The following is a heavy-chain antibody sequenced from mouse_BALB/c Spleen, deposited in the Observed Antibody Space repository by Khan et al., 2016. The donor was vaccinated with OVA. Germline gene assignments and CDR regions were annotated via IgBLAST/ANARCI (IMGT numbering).Heavy chain of an antibody. J-gene: IGHJ1*01. CDR2: IWSDGRA. CDR3: ARRIDPGYFDV. Sequence: QVQLKESGPGLVAPSQNLSITCTISGFSLTNYGIHWVRQPPGKGLEWLVVIWSDGRAAYNSALKSRLSIIKDNSKSQVFFKMDSLQTDDTAMYYCARRIDPGYFDVWGPGTTVTVSS. V-gene: IGHV2-6-1*01. CDR1: GFSLTNYG.